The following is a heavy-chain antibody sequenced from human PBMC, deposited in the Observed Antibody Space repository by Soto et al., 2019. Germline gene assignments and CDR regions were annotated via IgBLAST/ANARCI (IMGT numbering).Heavy chain of an antibody. D-gene: IGHD2-21*02. CDR2: IHPGDSDT. J-gene: IGHJ5*02. CDR3: ARHPYRVTAGRYNWFDP. Sequence: LGESLKISCKASGYTFTNYWIGWVRQMPGKGLEWMGIIHPGDSDTRYSPSFQGQVTISADKSITTAYLQWSSLEASDTAMYYCARHPYRVTAGRYNWFDPWGQGTLVTVSS. CDR1: GYTFTNYW. V-gene: IGHV5-51*01.